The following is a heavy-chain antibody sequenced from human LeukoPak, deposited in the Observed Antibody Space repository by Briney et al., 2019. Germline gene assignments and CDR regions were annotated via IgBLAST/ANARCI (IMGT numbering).Heavy chain of an antibody. CDR3: AREAPDAFDI. Sequence: PSETLSLTCTVSGGSISSYYWSWIRQPPGKGLEWIGYIYYSGSTNYNPSLKSRVTISVATSKNQFSLKLSSVTAADTAVYYCAREAPDAFDIWGQGTMVTVSS. CDR1: GGSISSYY. CDR2: IYYSGST. V-gene: IGHV4-59*01. D-gene: IGHD6-6*01. J-gene: IGHJ3*02.